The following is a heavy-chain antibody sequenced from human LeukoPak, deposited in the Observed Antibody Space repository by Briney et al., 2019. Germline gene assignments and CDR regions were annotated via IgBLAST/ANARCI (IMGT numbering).Heavy chain of an antibody. D-gene: IGHD3-16*01. J-gene: IGHJ4*02. Sequence: GGSLRLSCAASGFTFSSYAMHWVRQAPGKGLEWVAVISYDGSNKYYADSVKGRFTISRDNSKNTLYLQMNSLRAEDTAVYYCAIPLGAGGNWGQGTLVTVSS. V-gene: IGHV3-30*04. CDR1: GFTFSSYA. CDR3: AIPLGAGGN. CDR2: ISYDGSNK.